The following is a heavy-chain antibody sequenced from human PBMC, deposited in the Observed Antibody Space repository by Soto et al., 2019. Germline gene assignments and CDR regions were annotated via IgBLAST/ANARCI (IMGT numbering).Heavy chain of an antibody. D-gene: IGHD3-16*02. CDR3: ARDQGYDYIWGSYRYTVWFDP. CDR1: GFTFSSYS. J-gene: IGHJ5*02. CDR2: ISSSSSYI. Sequence: EVQLVESGGGLVKPGGSLRLSCAASGFTFSSYSMNWVRQAPGKGLEWVSSISSSSSYIYYADSVKGRFTISRDNAKNSLYLQMNSLRAEDTAVYYCARDQGYDYIWGSYRYTVWFDPLGQGTLVTVSS. V-gene: IGHV3-21*01.